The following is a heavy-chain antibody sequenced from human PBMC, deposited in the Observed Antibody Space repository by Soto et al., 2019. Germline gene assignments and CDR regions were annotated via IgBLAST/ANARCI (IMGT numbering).Heavy chain of an antibody. V-gene: IGHV1-18*01. D-gene: IGHD6-25*01. Sequence: QVQLVQSGAEVKKPGASVKVSCKASGYTFTSYGISWVRQAPGQGLEWMGWISAYNGNTNYAQKLQGRVTMTTDTYTSTAYMERRSPGSDDTAVYYCARDRPLSRSSGWLPSFDYWGQGTLVTVSS. CDR3: ARDRPLSRSSGWLPSFDY. CDR1: GYTFTSYG. CDR2: ISAYNGNT. J-gene: IGHJ4*02.